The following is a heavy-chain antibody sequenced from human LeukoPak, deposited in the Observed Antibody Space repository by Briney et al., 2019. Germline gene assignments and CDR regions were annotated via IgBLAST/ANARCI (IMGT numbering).Heavy chain of an antibody. D-gene: IGHD4-17*01. CDR2: IYYSGST. CDR1: GGPISSGDYY. J-gene: IGHJ5*02. V-gene: IGHV4-30-4*01. CDR3: ARDNYGDYANWFDP. Sequence: SETLSLTCTVSGGPISSGDYYWSWIRQPPGKGLERIGYIYYSGSTYYNPSLKSRVTISVDTSKNQFSLKLSSVTAADTAVYYCARDNYGDYANWFDPWGQGTLVTVSS.